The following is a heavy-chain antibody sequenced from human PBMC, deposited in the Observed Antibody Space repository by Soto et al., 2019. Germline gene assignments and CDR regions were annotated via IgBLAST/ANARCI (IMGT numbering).Heavy chain of an antibody. Sequence: SETLSLTCTVSGVSISSGGYYWSWIRQHPGKGLEWIGYIYYSGSTYYNPSLKSRVTISVDTSKNQFSLKLSSVTAADTAVYYCARTPQGVHWYFDLWGRGTLVTVSS. CDR1: GVSISSGGYY. CDR3: ARTPQGVHWYFDL. V-gene: IGHV4-31*03. CDR2: IYYSGST. J-gene: IGHJ2*01.